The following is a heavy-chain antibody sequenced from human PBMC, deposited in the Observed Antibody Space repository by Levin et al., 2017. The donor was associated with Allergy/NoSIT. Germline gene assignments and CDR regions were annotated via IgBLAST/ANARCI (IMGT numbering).Heavy chain of an antibody. V-gene: IGHV3-30*04. CDR3: ARDWAEMATITSWFFDY. Sequence: GGSLRLSCAASGFTFSSYAVHWVRQAPGKGLEWVAVISYDGSNKYYTDSVKGRFTISRDNSKNTLYLQMNSLRPEDTAVYYCARDWAEMATITSWFFDYWGQGTLVTVSS. CDR2: ISYDGSNK. CDR1: GFTFSSYA. J-gene: IGHJ4*02. D-gene: IGHD5-24*01.